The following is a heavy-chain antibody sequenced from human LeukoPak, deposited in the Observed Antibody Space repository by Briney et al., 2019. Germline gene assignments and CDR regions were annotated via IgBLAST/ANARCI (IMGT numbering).Heavy chain of an antibody. CDR3: AKDHGLWFGEPTNWFDP. V-gene: IGHV3-23*01. CDR1: GFTFSSYA. D-gene: IGHD3-10*01. CDR2: ISGSGGST. J-gene: IGHJ5*02. Sequence: GGSLRLSCAASGFTFSSYAMSWVRQAPGKGLEWLSAISGSGGSTYYADSVKGRFTISRDNSKNTLYLQMNSLRAEDTAVYYCAKDHGLWFGEPTNWFDPWGQGTLVTVSS.